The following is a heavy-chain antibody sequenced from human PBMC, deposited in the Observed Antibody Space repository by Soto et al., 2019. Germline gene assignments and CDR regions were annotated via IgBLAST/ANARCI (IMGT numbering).Heavy chain of an antibody. CDR1: GGSISSSSYY. D-gene: IGHD6-13*01. CDR3: ARGGGIAAAGTFDY. Sequence: SETLSLTCTVSGGSISSSSYYWGWIRQPPGKGLEWIGSIYHSGSTYYNPSLKSRVTISVDTSKNQFSLKLSSVTAADTAVYYCARGGGIAAAGTFDYWGQGTLVTVSS. CDR2: IYHSGST. J-gene: IGHJ4*02. V-gene: IGHV4-39*07.